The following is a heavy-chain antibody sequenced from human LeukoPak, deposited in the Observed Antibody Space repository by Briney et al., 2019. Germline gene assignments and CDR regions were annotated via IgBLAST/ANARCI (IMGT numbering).Heavy chain of an antibody. CDR2: ISMSTSYI. CDR1: GFNFRSYS. J-gene: IGHJ6*02. V-gene: IGHV3-21*01. D-gene: IGHD2-2*01. Sequence: PGGYLRLYCAASGFNFRSYSMNWVRQTPGKGLEWVSSISMSTSYIYYADSVKGRFIISRDNAQNSLYLQMNSLRAEDTAIYYCARGVVIVPAAHTDYYHYGMDVWGQGTTVTVSS. CDR3: ARGVVIVPAAHTDYYHYGMDV.